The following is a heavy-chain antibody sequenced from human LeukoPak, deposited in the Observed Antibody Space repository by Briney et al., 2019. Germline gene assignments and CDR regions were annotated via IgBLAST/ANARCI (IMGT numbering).Heavy chain of an antibody. J-gene: IGHJ6*01. V-gene: IGHV1-46*01. D-gene: IGHD2-15*01. CDR3: SGGFLYGMGV. CDR2: INPSGGST. Sequence: ASVKVSCKASGYSLTTYYMHWVRQAPGQGLEWMAIINPSGGSTNYAQKFQGRVTMTRDTPTNTVYMELSSLRTEDTAVYYCSGGFLYGMGVWGQGNTVTVSS. CDR1: GYSLTTYY.